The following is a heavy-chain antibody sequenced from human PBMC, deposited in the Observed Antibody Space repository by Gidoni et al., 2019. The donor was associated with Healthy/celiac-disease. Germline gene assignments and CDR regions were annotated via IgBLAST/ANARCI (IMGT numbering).Heavy chain of an antibody. CDR1: GGSFRGYY. Sequence: QVQLQQRGAGLLKPSETPFLTRAVYGGSFRGYYWSWLRQPPWKGLGWIGEINHSGSTNYNPALKSRVTISVDTSKNQFSLKLSSVTAADTAVYYCARGTLLGYCSGGSCYRWFDPWGQGTLVTVSS. D-gene: IGHD2-15*01. J-gene: IGHJ5*02. CDR2: INHSGST. V-gene: IGHV4-34*01. CDR3: ARGTLLGYCSGGSCYRWFDP.